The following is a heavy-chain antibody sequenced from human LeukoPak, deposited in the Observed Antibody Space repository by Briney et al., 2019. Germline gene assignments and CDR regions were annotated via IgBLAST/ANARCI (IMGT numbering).Heavy chain of an antibody. CDR1: GGSISSYY. CDR3: ARLLGHCSGGSCYGYFDY. D-gene: IGHD2-15*01. J-gene: IGHJ4*02. CDR2: IYYSGST. V-gene: IGHV4-59*08. Sequence: KTSETLSLTCTVSGGSISSYYWSWIRQPPGKGLEWIGYIYYSGSTNYNPSLKSRVTISVDTSKNQFSLKLSSVTAADTAVYYCARLLGHCSGGSCYGYFDYWGQGTLVTVSS.